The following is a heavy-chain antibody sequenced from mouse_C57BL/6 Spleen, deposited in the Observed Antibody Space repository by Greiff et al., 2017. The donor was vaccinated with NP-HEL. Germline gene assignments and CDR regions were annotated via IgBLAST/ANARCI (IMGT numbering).Heavy chain of an antibody. J-gene: IGHJ3*01. D-gene: IGHD1-1*01. CDR3: TRNPYYGSSPWFAY. V-gene: IGHV1-15*01. CDR2: IDPETGGT. CDR1: GYTFTDYE. Sequence: VQLQQSGAELVRPGASVTLSCKASGYTFTDYEMHWVKQTPVHGLEWIGAIDPETGGTAYNQKFKGKAILTADKSSSTAYMELRSLTSEDSAVYYCTRNPYYGSSPWFAYWGQGTLVTVSA.